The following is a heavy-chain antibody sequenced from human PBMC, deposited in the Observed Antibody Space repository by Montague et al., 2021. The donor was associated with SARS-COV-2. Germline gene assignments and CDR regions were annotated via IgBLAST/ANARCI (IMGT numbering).Heavy chain of an antibody. D-gene: IGHD3-10*01. CDR1: GDRVSSNSAT. CDR2: TYYRSEWYN. CDR3: TSGREGNYNVMDV. V-gene: IGHV6-1*01. J-gene: IGHJ4*02. Sequence: SVISGDRVSSNSATWNWVRQSPSRGLEWLGRTYYRSEWYNDYAVSVRGRVTINPDTSKNQFSLQLNSVTPEDTAIYYCTSGREGNYNVMDVWGQGTLVTVSS.